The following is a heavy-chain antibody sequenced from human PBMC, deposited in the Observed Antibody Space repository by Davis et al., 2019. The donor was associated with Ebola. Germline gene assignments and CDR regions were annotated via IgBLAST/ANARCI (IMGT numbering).Heavy chain of an antibody. Sequence: PGGSLRLSCAASGFRLISYGMHWVRQAPGKGLEWVAVLWHDGTNEYYGESVKGRFTISRDTSKNTVYLQMNNLRAEDTAVYYCTGAISYGWFDPWGQGTLVTVSS. CDR1: GFRLISYG. CDR2: LWHDGTNE. J-gene: IGHJ5*02. CDR3: TGAISYGWFDP. V-gene: IGHV3-33*01. D-gene: IGHD3-3*02.